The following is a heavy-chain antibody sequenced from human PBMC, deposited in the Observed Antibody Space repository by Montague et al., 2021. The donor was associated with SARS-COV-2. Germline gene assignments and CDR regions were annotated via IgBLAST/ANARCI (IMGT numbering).Heavy chain of an antibody. CDR2: IKQDGSEK. J-gene: IGHJ6*02. Sequence: SLRLSCAASGFTFSSYWMSWVRQAPGKGLEWVANIKQDGSEKNYVDSVKGRFTSSRDNAKKSLYLQMNSLRAEDTAVYYCARWGGTHYYDSSGYYYDYYYYGMDVWGQGTTGTVSS. D-gene: IGHD3-22*01. V-gene: IGHV3-7*01. CDR3: ARWGGTHYYDSSGYYYDYYYYGMDV. CDR1: GFTFSSYW.